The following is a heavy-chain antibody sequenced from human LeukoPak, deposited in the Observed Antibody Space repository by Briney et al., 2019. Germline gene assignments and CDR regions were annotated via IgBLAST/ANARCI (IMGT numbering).Heavy chain of an antibody. CDR1: GFTFSSCA. J-gene: IGHJ4*02. Sequence: PGGSLRLSCEASGFTFSSCAMGWVRQAPGKGLEWVSSISSSSSYIYYADSVKGRFTISRDNAKNSLYLQMNSLRAEDTAVYYCARDGKTYYDILTGYYGFDYWGQGTLVTVSS. CDR2: ISSSSSYI. CDR3: ARDGKTYYDILTGYYGFDY. D-gene: IGHD3-9*01. V-gene: IGHV3-21*01.